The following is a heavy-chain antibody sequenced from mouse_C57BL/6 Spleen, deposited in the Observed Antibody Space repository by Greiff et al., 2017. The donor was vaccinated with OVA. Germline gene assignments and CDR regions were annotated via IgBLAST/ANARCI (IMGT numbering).Heavy chain of an antibody. Sequence: VQLKESGPGLVKPSQSLSLTCSVTGYSITSGYYWNWIRQFPGNKLEWMGYISYDGSNNYNPSLKNRISITRDTSKNQFFLKLNSVTTEDTATYYGARDLGTYYGSYWYFDVWGTGTTVTVSS. CDR3: ARDLGTYYGSYWYFDV. D-gene: IGHD1-1*01. J-gene: IGHJ1*03. V-gene: IGHV3-6*01. CDR2: ISYDGSN. CDR1: GYSITSGYY.